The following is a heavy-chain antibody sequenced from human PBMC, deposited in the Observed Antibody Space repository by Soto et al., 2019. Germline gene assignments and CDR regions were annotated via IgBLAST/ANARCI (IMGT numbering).Heavy chain of an antibody. Sequence: QEQLVQSGAEVRKPGASVKVSCKASGSTITTYFIHWVRQAPGQGLEWMGIINPTGTITVYAQKFQGRVSMTRDTSTSTFYMDLSSLTSEDTAVYYCAADPPNEENDAFDIWGQGTMVTVSP. CDR3: AADPPNEENDAFDI. D-gene: IGHD1-1*01. J-gene: IGHJ3*02. V-gene: IGHV1-46*03. CDR1: GSTITTYF. CDR2: INPTGTIT.